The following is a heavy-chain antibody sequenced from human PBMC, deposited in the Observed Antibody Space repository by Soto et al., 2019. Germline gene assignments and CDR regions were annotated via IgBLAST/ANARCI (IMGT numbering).Heavy chain of an antibody. D-gene: IGHD3-3*01. CDR3: ARGHDFWTGYRYYYGMYV. Sequence: EEQLLESGGGLVQPGGSLRLSCAASGFTFSKSAMIWVRQAPGKGLQWVSGISGSGYSTFHGDTVKGRFTISRDNSKNTLFLQINILRADDTAVYFCARGHDFWTGYRYYYGMYVWGQGTTVTVS. CDR2: ISGSGYST. V-gene: IGHV3-23*01. J-gene: IGHJ6*02. CDR1: GFTFSKSA.